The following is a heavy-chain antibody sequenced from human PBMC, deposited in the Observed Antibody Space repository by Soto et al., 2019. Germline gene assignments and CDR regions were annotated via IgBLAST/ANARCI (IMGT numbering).Heavy chain of an antibody. CDR2: VYYNGNT. CDR3: ARLSGSYNDRYFDY. D-gene: IGHD1-26*01. V-gene: IGHV4-39*01. Sequence: PSETLSLTCTVSGGCISSGDYYWSWIRQPPGKGLEWIGNVYYNGNTYYTPSLKSRLTISVDTSNNQFSLKVKSVTAADTAVYYCARLSGSYNDRYFDYWGQGTLVTVSS. J-gene: IGHJ4*02. CDR1: GGCISSGDYY.